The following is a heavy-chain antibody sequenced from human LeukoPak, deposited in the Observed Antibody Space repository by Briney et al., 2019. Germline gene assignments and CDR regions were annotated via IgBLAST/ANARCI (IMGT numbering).Heavy chain of an antibody. V-gene: IGHV3-23*01. CDR3: AKGGLRDGYSYAC. CDR1: GFTFSSSA. Sequence: GGSLRLSCAASGFTFSSSAMSWVRQAPGKGLEWVAAISDTGRLSYCAAAVDGRFIISRDNSKTTLSLQMSSLRAADTAVYYCAKGGLRDGYSYACRGQGTLITVSS. J-gene: IGHJ4*02. D-gene: IGHD5-24*01. CDR2: ISDTGRLS.